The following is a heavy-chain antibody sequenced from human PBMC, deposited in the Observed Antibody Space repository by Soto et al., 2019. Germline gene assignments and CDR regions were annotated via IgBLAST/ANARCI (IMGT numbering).Heavy chain of an antibody. CDR1: GYTFTNYW. V-gene: IGHV5-51*01. D-gene: IGHD4-4*01. Sequence: GESLKISCQASGYTFTNYWIGWVRQMPGGGLEWMGLIFPRDSDTRYSPSFEGQVTISTDNSIATAYLQWSSLEASDTAIYFCPRLGSLLQPIDFSGPGTPVTVSS. CDR3: PRLGSLLQPIDF. CDR2: IFPRDSDT. J-gene: IGHJ4*02.